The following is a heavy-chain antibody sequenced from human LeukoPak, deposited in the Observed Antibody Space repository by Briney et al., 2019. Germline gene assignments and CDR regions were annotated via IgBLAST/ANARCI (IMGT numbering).Heavy chain of an antibody. CDR1: GGSISSSSYY. CDR3: AKGPFAPDV. V-gene: IGHV4-39*01. Sequence: PSETLSLTCTVSGGSISSSSYYWGWIRQPPGKGLEWIGSIYYSGSTYYNPSLKSRVTISVDTSKNQFSLKLTSVTAADTAVYYCAKGPFAPDVWGQGTTVTVSS. CDR2: IYYSGST. J-gene: IGHJ6*02.